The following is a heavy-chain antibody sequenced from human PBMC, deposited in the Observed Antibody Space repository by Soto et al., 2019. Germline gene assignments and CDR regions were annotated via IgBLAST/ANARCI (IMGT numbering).Heavy chain of an antibody. V-gene: IGHV3-23*01. Sequence: GRSLRLSCAASGFTFIDYALGWVRQAPGKGLEWVAVISGSGGSTYYANSVNGRFTISRDNSKDTVYLQMNSLRAEGTAVYYCAKGSRLVIKFDSWGHGSLVTVS. CDR2: ISGSGGST. CDR1: GFTFIDYA. CDR3: AKGSRLVIKFDS. J-gene: IGHJ4*01. D-gene: IGHD3-9*01.